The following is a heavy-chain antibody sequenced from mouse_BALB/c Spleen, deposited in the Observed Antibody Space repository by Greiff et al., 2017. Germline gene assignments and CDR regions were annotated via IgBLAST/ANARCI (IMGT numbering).Heavy chain of an antibody. CDR1: GYSFTSYW. J-gene: IGHJ4*01. V-gene: IGHV1-5*01. Sequence: EVQLQQSGTVLARPGASVKMSCKASGYSFTSYWMHWVKQRPGQGLEWIGAIYPGNSDTSYNQKFKGKAKLTAVTSASTAYMELSSLTNEDSAVYYCTRGYRYDVGYAMDYWGQGTSVTVSS. D-gene: IGHD2-14*01. CDR3: TRGYRYDVGYAMDY. CDR2: IYPGNSDT.